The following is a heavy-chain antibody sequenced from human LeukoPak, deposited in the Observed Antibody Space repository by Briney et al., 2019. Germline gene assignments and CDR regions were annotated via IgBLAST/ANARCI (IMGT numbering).Heavy chain of an antibody. CDR1: GGTFSSYT. D-gene: IGHD3-10*01. CDR3: ARAGSDTYGDYFDY. V-gene: IGHV1-69*02. CDR2: VIPILGIA. J-gene: IGHJ4*02. Sequence: GASVKVSCKASGGTFSSYTISWVRQAPGQGLEWMGRVIPILGIANYAQKFQGRVTITAEKSTSTAYMELSSLRSEDTAVYYCARAGSDTYGDYFDYWGQGTLVTVSS.